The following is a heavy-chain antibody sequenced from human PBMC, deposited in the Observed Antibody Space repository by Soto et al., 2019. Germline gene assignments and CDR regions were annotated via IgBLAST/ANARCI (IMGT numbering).Heavy chain of an antibody. CDR1: GGSISSGGYS. D-gene: IGHD3-22*01. Sequence: SETLSLTCAVSGGSISSGGYSWSWIRQPPXKGLEWIGYIYHSGSTYYSPSLKSRVTISVDRSKNQFSLKLSSVTAADTAVYYCASYYDSSGYYYGSFDYWGQGTLVTVSS. V-gene: IGHV4-30-2*01. CDR3: ASYYDSSGYYYGSFDY. J-gene: IGHJ4*02. CDR2: IYHSGST.